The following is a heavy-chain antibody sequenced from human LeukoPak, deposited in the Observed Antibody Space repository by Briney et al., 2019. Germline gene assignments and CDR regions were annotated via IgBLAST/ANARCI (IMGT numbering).Heavy chain of an antibody. CDR1: GGTFSSYA. CDR3: AGTHTIFGVYYMDV. V-gene: IGHV1-69*13. J-gene: IGHJ6*03. Sequence: ASVKVSCKASGGTFSSYAISWVRQAPGQGLEWMGGIIPIFGTANYAQKFQGRVTITADESTSTAYMELSSLRSEDTAVYYCAGTHTIFGVYYMDVWGKGTTVTVSS. D-gene: IGHD3-3*01. CDR2: IIPIFGTA.